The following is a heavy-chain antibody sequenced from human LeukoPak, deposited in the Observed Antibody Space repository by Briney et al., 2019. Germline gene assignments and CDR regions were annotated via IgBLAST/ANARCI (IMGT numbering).Heavy chain of an antibody. CDR1: GGTFSSYA. Sequence: GASVKVSCKASGGTFSSYAISWVRQAPGQGLEWMGGIIPIFGTANYAQKFQGRVTITADESTSTAYMELSSLRSEDTAVYYCARDRVGGRITMVRGATDYWGQGTLVTVSS. CDR2: IIPIFGTA. D-gene: IGHD3-10*01. V-gene: IGHV1-69*13. J-gene: IGHJ4*02. CDR3: ARDRVGGRITMVRGATDY.